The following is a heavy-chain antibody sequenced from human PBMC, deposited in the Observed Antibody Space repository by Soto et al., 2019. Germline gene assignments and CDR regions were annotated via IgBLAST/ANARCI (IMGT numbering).Heavy chain of an antibody. CDR1: GFSFSSDS. Sequence: EVQLVESGGGLVKSGGSLRLSCVASGFSFSSDSMGWVRQAPGKGLEWVSSISSSGSFKNYADSVKGRFTISRDNAKNSLYLQMSGLKDEDTAVYYCARDPPTGTTLDWVDSWGQGTLVTVSS. CDR3: ARDPPTGTTLDWVDS. J-gene: IGHJ5*01. D-gene: IGHD1-7*01. CDR2: ISSSGSFK. V-gene: IGHV3-21*01.